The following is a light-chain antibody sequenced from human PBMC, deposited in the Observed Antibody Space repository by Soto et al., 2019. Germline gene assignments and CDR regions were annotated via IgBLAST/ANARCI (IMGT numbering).Light chain of an antibody. CDR2: SNN. V-gene: IGLV1-44*01. CDR1: SSNIGSNT. Sequence: QSVLTQPPSASGTPGQRVTVSCSGSSSNIGSNTVNWYQQLPGTAPKLLIYSNNQRPSGVPDRFSGSKSGTSASLAISGLQSEEEADYYSAAWDDTLNGYVFGTGTKVTDL. CDR3: AAWDDTLNGYV. J-gene: IGLJ1*01.